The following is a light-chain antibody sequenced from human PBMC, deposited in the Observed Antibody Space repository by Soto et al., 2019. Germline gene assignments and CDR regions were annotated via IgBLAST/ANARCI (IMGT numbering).Light chain of an antibody. V-gene: IGKV3-20*01. CDR1: QSVSSSY. Sequence: EIVLTQSPGTLSLSPGERATLSCRASQSVSSSYLAWYQQKPGQAPRLLIYGASSRATGIPDRFNGSGSGTDFTLTISRLEPEDFAVYYCQQYGSSKTFGQGTKVDI. J-gene: IGKJ1*01. CDR2: GAS. CDR3: QQYGSSKT.